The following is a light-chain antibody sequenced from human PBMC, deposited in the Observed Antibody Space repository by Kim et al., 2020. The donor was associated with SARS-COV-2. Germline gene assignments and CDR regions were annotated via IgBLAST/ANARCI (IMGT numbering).Light chain of an antibody. Sequence: AVGYSVTITCLASQSIGLWLAWYQQKPGKAPQLLFYKASTLETGVPLRFSGSGSGTDFTLTINGLQPDDFATYYCQQYDTYSRGSFGPGTKVDIK. CDR2: KAS. V-gene: IGKV1-5*03. CDR3: QQYDTYSRGS. CDR1: QSIGLW. J-gene: IGKJ3*01.